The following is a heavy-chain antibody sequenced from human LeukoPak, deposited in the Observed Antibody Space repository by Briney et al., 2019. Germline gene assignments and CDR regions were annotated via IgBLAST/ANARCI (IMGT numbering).Heavy chain of an antibody. V-gene: IGHV3-48*04. J-gene: IGHJ4*02. D-gene: IGHD3-9*01. Sequence: GGSLRLSCAASGFTFSSYSMNWVRQAPGKGLEWVSYISSSSSTIYYADSVKGRFTISRDNAKNSLYLQMNSLRAEDTAVYYCILRYFDWLSEGFDYWGQGTLVTVSS. CDR2: ISSSSSTI. CDR1: GFTFSSYS. CDR3: ILRYFDWLSEGFDY.